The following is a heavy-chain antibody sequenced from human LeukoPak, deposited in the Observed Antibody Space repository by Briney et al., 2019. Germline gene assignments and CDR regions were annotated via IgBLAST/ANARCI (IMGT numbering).Heavy chain of an antibody. CDR2: IYYSGST. D-gene: IGHD3-22*01. J-gene: IGHJ4*02. Sequence: PSETLSLTCTVSGGSISSSSYYWGWIRQPPGKGLEWIGSIYYSGSTYYNPSLKSRVTISVDTSKNQFSLKLSSVTAADTAVYYCARGGSGYLFFDYWGQGTLVTVSS. V-gene: IGHV4-39*01. CDR1: GGSISSSSYY. CDR3: ARGGSGYLFFDY.